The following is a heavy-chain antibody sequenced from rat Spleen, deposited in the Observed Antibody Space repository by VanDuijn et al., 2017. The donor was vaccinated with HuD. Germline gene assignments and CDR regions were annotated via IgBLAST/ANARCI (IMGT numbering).Heavy chain of an antibody. CDR2: MWTGGNT. V-gene: IGHV2-43*01. CDR1: GFSLTSYR. J-gene: IGHJ2*01. D-gene: IGHD5-1*01. Sequence: QVQLKESGPGLVQPSETLSLTCTVSGFSLTSYRISWVRQPPGKGLEWMGIMWTGGNTAYNSPLKSRLSIRRDTSKSQIFLKMDTLQTEDTAIYYCTRDRLGAGFDYWGQGVMVTVSS. CDR3: TRDRLGAGFDY.